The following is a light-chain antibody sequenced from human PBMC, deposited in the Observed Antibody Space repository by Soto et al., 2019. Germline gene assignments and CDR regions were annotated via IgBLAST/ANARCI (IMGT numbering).Light chain of an antibody. V-gene: IGKV3-20*01. CDR3: QQYSSSSYT. CDR2: GAS. CDR1: QSVSSNY. J-gene: IGKJ2*01. Sequence: EIVLTQSPGTLSLSPGEGATLSCRASQSVSSNYLAWYQQKPGQAPRLLIYGASTRATGIPDRFSGSGSGTDFTLTISRLEPEDFAVYYCQQYSSSSYTFGQGTRLEIK.